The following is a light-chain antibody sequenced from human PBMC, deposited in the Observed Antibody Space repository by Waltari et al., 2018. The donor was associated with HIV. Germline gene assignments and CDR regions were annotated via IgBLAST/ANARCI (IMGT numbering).Light chain of an antibody. CDR3: QSADSSGVDFVV. CDR2: KDS. J-gene: IGLJ2*01. V-gene: IGLV3-25*03. Sequence: DLTQPPSVSVPPGQTATITCTGDALTKQYGYWYQKKAGQAPVLLINKDSERLSGIPERVSGSSSGTSLTLTINGVRAEDEAEYYCQSADSSGVDFVVFGGGTKLTVL. CDR1: ALTKQY.